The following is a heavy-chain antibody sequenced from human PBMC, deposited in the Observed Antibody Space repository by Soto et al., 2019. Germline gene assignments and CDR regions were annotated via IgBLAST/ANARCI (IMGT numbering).Heavy chain of an antibody. CDR2: VIPMVGMS. V-gene: IGHV1-69*02. CDR1: GGTFNFYS. CDR3: ATNYGSGSAHFDY. Sequence: QVQLVQSGAEVKKPGSSVKVSCTASGGTFNFYSISWVRQAPGQGLEWVGRVIPMVGMSEYARKFQGRVTITADKSTSTAYMNLRSLRSEDTAVYYCATNYGSGSAHFDYWGQGTLVTVSS. D-gene: IGHD3-10*01. J-gene: IGHJ4*02.